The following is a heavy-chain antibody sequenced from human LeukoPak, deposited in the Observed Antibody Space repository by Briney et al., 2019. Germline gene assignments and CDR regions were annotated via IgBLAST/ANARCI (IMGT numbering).Heavy chain of an antibody. Sequence: GESLKISCRGSGYSSTSYWIGWVRQLPRKRLEWMGIIYPGDSDTRYSPSFQGQVTISADKSISTAYLQWSSLKASDTAMYYCARQMVSYGRDYWGQGTLVTVSS. CDR3: ARQMVSYGRDY. J-gene: IGHJ4*02. D-gene: IGHD5-18*01. CDR1: GYSSTSYW. CDR2: IYPGDSDT. V-gene: IGHV5-51*01.